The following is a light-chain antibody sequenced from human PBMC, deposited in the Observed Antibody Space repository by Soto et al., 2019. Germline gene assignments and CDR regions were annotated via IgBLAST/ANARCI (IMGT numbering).Light chain of an antibody. CDR2: GAS. Sequence: EIVLTQSPGTLSLSPGESATLSCRASQSVSSTYLAWYHQKPGQAPRLLIYGASSRATDIPDRFSGSGSGTDFTLTISRLVPEDFAVYYCQHYGWSSRTFGQGTKVEIK. V-gene: IGKV3-20*01. CDR1: QSVSSTY. CDR3: QHYGWSSRT. J-gene: IGKJ1*01.